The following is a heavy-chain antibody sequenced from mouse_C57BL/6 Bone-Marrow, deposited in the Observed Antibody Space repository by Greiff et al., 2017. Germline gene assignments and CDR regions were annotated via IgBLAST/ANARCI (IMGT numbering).Heavy chain of an antibody. CDR1: GYTFTSYW. V-gene: IGHV1-72*01. Sequence: QVQLQQPGAELVKPGASVKLSCKASGYTFTSYWMHWVKQRPGRGLEWIGRIDPSSGGTKYNEKFKSKATLTVDTPSSTAYMQRSSLTSEDSAVYCCARARQLRLLPGDWGQGTTLTVSS. D-gene: IGHD3-2*02. CDR3: ARARQLRLLPGD. J-gene: IGHJ2*01. CDR2: IDPSSGGT.